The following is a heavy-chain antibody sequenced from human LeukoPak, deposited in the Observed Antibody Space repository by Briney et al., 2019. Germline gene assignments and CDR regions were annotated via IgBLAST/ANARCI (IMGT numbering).Heavy chain of an antibody. CDR1: GFTFSSYE. Sequence: PGGSLRLSCAASGFTFSSYEMNWVRQAPGKGLEWASYISSSGSTIYYADSVKGRFTISRDNAKNSQYLQMNSLRAEDTAVYYCARMEDAFDIWGQGTMVTVSS. CDR3: ARMEDAFDI. V-gene: IGHV3-48*03. J-gene: IGHJ3*02. CDR2: ISSSGSTI. D-gene: IGHD3-3*01.